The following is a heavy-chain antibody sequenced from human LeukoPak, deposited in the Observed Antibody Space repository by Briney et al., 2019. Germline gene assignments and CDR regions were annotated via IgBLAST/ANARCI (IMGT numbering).Heavy chain of an antibody. D-gene: IGHD3-9*01. CDR3: ARGVAEDFDWLSEFDY. Sequence: PSETLSLTCAVYVGSFSGYYWSWIRQHPGKGLEWIGYIYYSGSTYYNPSLKSRVTISVDTYKNRFSLKLSSVTAADTAVYYCARGVAEDFDWLSEFDYWGQGTLVTVSS. CDR2: IYYSGST. J-gene: IGHJ4*02. CDR1: VGSFSGYY. V-gene: IGHV4-31*11.